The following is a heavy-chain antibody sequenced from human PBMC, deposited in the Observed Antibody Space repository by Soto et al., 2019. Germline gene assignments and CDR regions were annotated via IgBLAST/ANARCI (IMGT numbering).Heavy chain of an antibody. J-gene: IGHJ5*02. D-gene: IGHD3-16*01. Sequence: ASVKVSCKASGYTFTSYGISWVRQAPGQGLEWMGWISAYNGNTNYAQKLQGRVTMTRDISIATAYMELSSLRSDDTAIYYCARMETFGSLNWFDPWGQGTVDTVSS. CDR2: ISAYNGNT. CDR3: ARMETFGSLNWFDP. V-gene: IGHV1-18*04. CDR1: GYTFTSYG.